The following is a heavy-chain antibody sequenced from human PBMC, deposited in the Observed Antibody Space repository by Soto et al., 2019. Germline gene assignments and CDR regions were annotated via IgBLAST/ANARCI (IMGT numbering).Heavy chain of an antibody. CDR2: IYHSGST. Sequence: TLFLTRAVSSGSISSSNWWSWVRQPPGKGLEWIGEIYHSGSTNYNPSLKSRVTISVDKSKNQFSLKLSSVTAADTAVYYCARRVIVVVVAATPYDAFDIWGQGTMVTVSS. D-gene: IGHD2-15*01. CDR3: ARRVIVVVVAATPYDAFDI. V-gene: IGHV4-4*02. J-gene: IGHJ3*02. CDR1: SGSISSSNW.